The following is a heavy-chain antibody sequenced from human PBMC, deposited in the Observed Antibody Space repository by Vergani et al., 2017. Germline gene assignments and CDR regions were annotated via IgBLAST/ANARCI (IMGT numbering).Heavy chain of an antibody. Sequence: EVQLVESGGGLVQPGGSLRLSCAASGFTFSSYSMNWVRQAPGKGLEWVSYISSSSITIYYADSVTGRFTISRDNAKNSLYLQMNSLRDEDTAVYYCARGKSLIVEMATISPRFDYWGQGTLVTVSS. J-gene: IGHJ4*02. CDR1: GFTFSSYS. V-gene: IGHV3-48*02. D-gene: IGHD5-24*01. CDR3: ARGKSLIVEMATISPRFDY. CDR2: ISSSSITI.